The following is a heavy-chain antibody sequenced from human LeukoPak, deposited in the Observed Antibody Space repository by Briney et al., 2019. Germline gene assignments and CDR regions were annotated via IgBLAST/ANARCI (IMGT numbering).Heavy chain of an antibody. J-gene: IGHJ6*03. V-gene: IGHV3-23*01. D-gene: IGHD1-1*01. CDR2: ISGSGGST. Sequence: PGGSLRLSCAASGFTFDDYAMSWVRQAPGRGLEWVSAISGSGGSTYYADSVKGRFTISRDNSKNTLYLQMNSLRAEDTAVYYRAKILEGSYYYYYMDVWGKGTTVTVSS. CDR1: GFTFDDYA. CDR3: AKILEGSYYYYYMDV.